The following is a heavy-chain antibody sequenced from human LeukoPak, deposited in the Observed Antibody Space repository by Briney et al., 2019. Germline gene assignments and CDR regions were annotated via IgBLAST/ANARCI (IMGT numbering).Heavy chain of an antibody. V-gene: IGHV3-30*18. J-gene: IGHJ4*02. D-gene: IGHD6-13*01. CDR2: ISYDGSNK. CDR3: AKGSWAFDY. Sequence: GRSLRLSCAASGFTFSSYGMHWVRQAPGKGLEWVAVISYDGSNKYYADSVKGRFTISRDNSKNTLYLQMNSLRAEVTAVYYCAKGSWAFDYWGQGTLVTVSS. CDR1: GFTFSSYG.